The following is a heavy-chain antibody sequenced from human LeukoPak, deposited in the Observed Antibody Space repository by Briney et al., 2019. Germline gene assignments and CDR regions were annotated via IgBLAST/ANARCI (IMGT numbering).Heavy chain of an antibody. V-gene: IGHV3-43*02. Sequence: PPGGSLRLSCAASGFTFDDYAMHWVRQAPGKGLEWVSLISGDGGSTYYADSVKGRFTISRDNSKNSLYLQMNSLRTEDTALYYCAKDMEEGPMIVVPYGMDVWGQGTTVTVSS. D-gene: IGHD3-22*01. CDR2: ISGDGGST. CDR1: GFTFDDYA. J-gene: IGHJ6*02. CDR3: AKDMEEGPMIVVPYGMDV.